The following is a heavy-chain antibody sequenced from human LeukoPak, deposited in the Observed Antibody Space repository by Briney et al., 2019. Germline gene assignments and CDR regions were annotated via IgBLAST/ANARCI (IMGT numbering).Heavy chain of an antibody. CDR1: GYSFTSYW. V-gene: IGHV5-51*01. J-gene: IGHJ6*03. CDR3: ARHVRMVPGYYYYYYMDV. Sequence: GESLKISCKGSGYSFTSYWIGWVRQMPGKGLEWMGIIYPGDSDTRYSPSLQGQVTISADKSISTAYLQWSSLKASDTAMYYCARHVRMVPGYYYYYYMDVWGKGTTVTVSS. D-gene: IGHD1-14*01. CDR2: IYPGDSDT.